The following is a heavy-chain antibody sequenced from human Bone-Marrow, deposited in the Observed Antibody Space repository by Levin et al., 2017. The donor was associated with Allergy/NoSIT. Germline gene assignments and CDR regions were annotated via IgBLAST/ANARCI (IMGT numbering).Heavy chain of an antibody. D-gene: IGHD3-3*01. Sequence: GESLKISCAASGFTFHNFVMNWVRQAPGKGPEWVSGVSSSGNSFYAASVKGRFTISRDNSRNTLYLQLNSLRADDTAVYYCARIFVGGSGESRFDRWGQGTLVTVSS. CDR1: GFTFHNFV. CDR2: VSSSGNS. CDR3: ARIFVGGSGESRFDR. V-gene: IGHV3-23*01. J-gene: IGHJ5*02.